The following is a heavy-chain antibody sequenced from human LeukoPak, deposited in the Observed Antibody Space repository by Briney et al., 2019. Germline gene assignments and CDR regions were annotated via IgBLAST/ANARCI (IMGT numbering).Heavy chain of an antibody. CDR1: GFTFDDYA. CDR3: AKIAVAAAPNGVDY. V-gene: IGHV3-43*02. CDR2: ISGDGGSA. D-gene: IGHD6-13*01. Sequence: GGSLRLSCAASGFTFDDYAMHWVRQAPGKGLGWVSLISGDGGSAYYADSVKGRFTISRDNSKNSLYLQMNSLRTEDTALYYCAKIAVAAAPNGVDYWGQGTLVTVSS. J-gene: IGHJ4*02.